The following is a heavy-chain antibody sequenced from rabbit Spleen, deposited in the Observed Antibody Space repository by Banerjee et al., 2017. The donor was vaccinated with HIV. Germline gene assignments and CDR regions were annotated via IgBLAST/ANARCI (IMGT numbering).Heavy chain of an antibody. CDR2: INTATGKD. V-gene: IGHV1S45*01. D-gene: IGHD4-2*01. J-gene: IGHJ4*01. Sequence: QEQLEESGRGLVKPEGSLTLTCKASGFSFSDRDVMCWVRQAPGKGLEWIGCINTATGKDVYANWAKGRFTISKTSSTTVTLQMTSLTAADTATYFCARDAAGREDFNLWGQGTLVTVS. CDR3: ARDAAGREDFNL. CDR1: GFSFSDRDV.